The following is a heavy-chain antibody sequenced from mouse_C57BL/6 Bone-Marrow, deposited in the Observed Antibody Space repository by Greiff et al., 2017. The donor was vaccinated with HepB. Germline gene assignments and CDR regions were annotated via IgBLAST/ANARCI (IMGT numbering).Heavy chain of an antibody. Sequence: VQLKESGGDLVKPGGSLKLSCAASGFTFSSYGMSWVRQTPDKRLEWVATISSGGSYTYYPDSVKGRFTISRDNAKNTLYLQMSSLKSEDTAMYYCARRWDGFDYWGQGTTLTVSS. V-gene: IGHV5-6*01. CDR3: ARRWDGFDY. CDR1: GFTFSSYG. CDR2: ISSGGSYT. D-gene: IGHD4-1*01. J-gene: IGHJ2*01.